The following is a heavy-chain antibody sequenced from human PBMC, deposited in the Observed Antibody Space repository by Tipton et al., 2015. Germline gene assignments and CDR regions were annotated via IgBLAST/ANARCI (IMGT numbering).Heavy chain of an antibody. Sequence: GSLRLSCAASGFIFTTSAMSWVRRAPGKGLEWVSSITGSGSATYYADPVEGRFTISRDASNNTLYLQMSSLRAEDTAVYYCAKDASLFPRIVVGPIDYWGQGTQVTVSS. J-gene: IGHJ4*02. CDR3: AKDASLFPRIVVGPIDY. D-gene: IGHD3-22*01. CDR1: GFIFTTSA. CDR2: ITGSGSAT. V-gene: IGHV3-23*01.